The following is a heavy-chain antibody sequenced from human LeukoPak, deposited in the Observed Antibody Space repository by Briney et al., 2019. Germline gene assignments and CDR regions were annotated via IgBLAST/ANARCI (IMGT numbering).Heavy chain of an antibody. CDR2: ISSSSYI. CDR1: GFTFSSYS. D-gene: IGHD5-12*01. Sequence: GGSLRLSCAASGFTFSSYSMNWVRQAPGKGLEWVSSISSSSYIYYADSVKGRFTISRDNAKNSLYLQMNSLRAEDTAVYYCARKGDSGYVPNSLFDYWGQGTLVTVSS. CDR3: ARKGDSGYVPNSLFDY. J-gene: IGHJ4*02. V-gene: IGHV3-21*01.